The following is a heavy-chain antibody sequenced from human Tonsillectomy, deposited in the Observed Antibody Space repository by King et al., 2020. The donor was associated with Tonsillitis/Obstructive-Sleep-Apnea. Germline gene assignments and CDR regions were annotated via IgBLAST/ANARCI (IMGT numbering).Heavy chain of an antibody. D-gene: IGHD4-17*01. CDR1: GGSISSGGYY. CDR2: IYYSGST. CDR3: ARIREEQSGGDYVHDY. Sequence: HVQLQESGPGLVKPSQTLSLTCTVSGGSISSGGYYWSWIRQHPGKGLEWIGYIYYSGSTYYNPSLKSRVTISLDTSKNQFSLKLSSVTAADTAVYYCARIREEQSGGDYVHDYWGQGTLVTVSS. J-gene: IGHJ4*02. V-gene: IGHV4-31*03.